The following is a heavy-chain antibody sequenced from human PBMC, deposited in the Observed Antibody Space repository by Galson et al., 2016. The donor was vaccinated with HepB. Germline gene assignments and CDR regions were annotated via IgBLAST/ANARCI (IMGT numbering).Heavy chain of an antibody. CDR3: ARERDIMERREFGAPSYYAGMDV. CDR2: IYTSGST. Sequence: TLSLTCIVSGGSVSSGGYYWTWIRPPAGKGLEWIGRIYTSGSTDYNPSLKSPVTISLDTSKNYFSLRLGSVTAADTAFYYFARERDIMERREFGAPSYYAGMDVWGKGTTVTVSS. V-gene: IGHV4-61*02. CDR1: GGSVSSGGYY. D-gene: IGHD2-15*01. J-gene: IGHJ6*04.